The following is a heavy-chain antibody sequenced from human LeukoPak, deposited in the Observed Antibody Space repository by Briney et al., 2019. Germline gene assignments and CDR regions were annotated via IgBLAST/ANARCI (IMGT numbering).Heavy chain of an antibody. V-gene: IGHV3-43*02. CDR2: ISGDGVSS. J-gene: IGHJ4*02. D-gene: IGHD5-24*01. CDR1: GFMFDDYA. CDR3: VREQFSHTSNYFDN. Sequence: GESLRISFAASGFMFDDYAMHWVRQVPGRGLEWVSLISGDGVSSFYADSVKGRFTISRDNNNSSLSLQMRRLTTEDTAFYYCVREQFSHTSNYFDNWGQGILVTVSS.